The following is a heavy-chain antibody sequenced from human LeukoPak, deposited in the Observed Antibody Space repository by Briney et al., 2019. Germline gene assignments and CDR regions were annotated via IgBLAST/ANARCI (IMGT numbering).Heavy chain of an antibody. V-gene: IGHV4-39*07. D-gene: IGHD6-13*01. Sequence: SETLSLTCTVSGGSTSSSSYYWGWIRQPPGKGLEWIGSIYYSGNTYYNPSLNSRVTISVDTSKNRFSLNLSSVTAADTAVYYCARVGQLAFDYWGQGTLVTVSS. CDR3: ARVGQLAFDY. CDR2: IYYSGNT. J-gene: IGHJ4*02. CDR1: GGSTSSSSYY.